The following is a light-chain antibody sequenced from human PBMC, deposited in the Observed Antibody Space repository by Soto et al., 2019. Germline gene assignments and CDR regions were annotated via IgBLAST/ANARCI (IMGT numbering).Light chain of an antibody. Sequence: QLVLTQPPSASGTPGQRVTISCSGSSSNIGGNSVYWYQQLPGAAPKVLIYRNDQRPSGVPDRFSGSKSGTSASLAISGLRSEDEADYYCATWDDSLSGRVFGGGTKLTVL. V-gene: IGLV1-47*01. CDR3: ATWDDSLSGRV. CDR1: SSNIGGNS. CDR2: RND. J-gene: IGLJ3*02.